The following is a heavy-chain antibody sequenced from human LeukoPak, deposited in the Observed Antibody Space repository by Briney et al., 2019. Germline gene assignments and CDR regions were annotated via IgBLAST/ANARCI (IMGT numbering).Heavy chain of an antibody. D-gene: IGHD3-3*02. CDR3: ASRRITIPRLIRFDY. V-gene: IGHV4-34*01. Sequence: SETLPLTCAVYGGSFSGYYWSWIRQPPGKGLEWIGEINHSGSTNYNPSLKSRVTISVDTSKNQFSLKLSSVTAADTAVYYCASRRITIPRLIRFDYWGQGTLVTVSS. CDR1: GGSFSGYY. CDR2: INHSGST. J-gene: IGHJ4*02.